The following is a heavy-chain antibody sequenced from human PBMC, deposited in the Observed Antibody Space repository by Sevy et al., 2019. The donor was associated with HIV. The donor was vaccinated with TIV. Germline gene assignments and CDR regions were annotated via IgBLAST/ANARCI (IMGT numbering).Heavy chain of an antibody. CDR1: GVNLNDYA. CDR3: TTEAGSGSFFSGYSYWNYMDV. Sequence: SCTASGVNLNDYAMHWVRQVPGKGLEWVSSINYNADNIFYADSVKGRFTIARDNGHKYLYLQKDSLRVDDTALYFCTTEAGSGSFFSGYSYWNYMDVWGQGTTVTVSS. J-gene: IGHJ6*03. CDR2: INYNADNI. V-gene: IGHV3-9*01. D-gene: IGHD1-26*01.